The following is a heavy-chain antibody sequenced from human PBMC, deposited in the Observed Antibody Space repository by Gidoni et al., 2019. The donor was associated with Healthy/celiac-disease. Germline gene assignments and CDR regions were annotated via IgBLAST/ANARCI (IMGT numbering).Heavy chain of an antibody. CDR3: ARGGFGSGWTFDY. D-gene: IGHD6-19*01. CDR2: ISSSSSYI. J-gene: IGHJ4*02. Sequence: EVQLVESGGGLVKPGGSLRLSCAASGFTFSSYSMNWVRQAPGKGLEWVSFISSSSSYIYYADSVKGRFTISRDNAKNSLYLQMNSLRAEDTAVYYCARGGFGSGWTFDYWGQGTLVTVSS. V-gene: IGHV3-21*01. CDR1: GFTFSSYS.